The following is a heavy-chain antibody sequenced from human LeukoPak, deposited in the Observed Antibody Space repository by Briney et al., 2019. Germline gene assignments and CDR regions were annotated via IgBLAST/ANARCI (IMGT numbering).Heavy chain of an antibody. CDR3: ASQSPVLWFGELLPNWFDP. Sequence: SGSLSLTCTVTGGSISSSSYYWGWIRQPPGKGLEWIGSTYYSGSTYYNPSLKSRVTISVDTSKNQFSLKLSSVTAADTAVYYCASQSPVLWFGELLPNWFDPWGQGTLVTVSS. CDR2: TYYSGST. V-gene: IGHV4-39*01. D-gene: IGHD3-10*01. J-gene: IGHJ5*02. CDR1: GGSISSSSYY.